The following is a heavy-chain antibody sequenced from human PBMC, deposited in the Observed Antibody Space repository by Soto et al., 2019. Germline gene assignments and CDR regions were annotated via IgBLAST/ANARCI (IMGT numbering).Heavy chain of an antibody. Sequence: GGSLRLSCAASGFTFSSYAMSWVRQAPGKGLEWVSAISGSGGSTYYADSVKGRFTISRDNSKNTLYLQMNSLRAEDTAVYYCAKGTQVTIFGVVIMNGSDYWGQGTLVTVSS. CDR1: GFTFSSYA. V-gene: IGHV3-23*01. CDR2: ISGSGGST. J-gene: IGHJ4*02. CDR3: AKGTQVTIFGVVIMNGSDY. D-gene: IGHD3-3*01.